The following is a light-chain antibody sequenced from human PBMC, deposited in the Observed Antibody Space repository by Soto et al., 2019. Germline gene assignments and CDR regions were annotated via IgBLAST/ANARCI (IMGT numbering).Light chain of an antibody. CDR2: NDN. V-gene: IGLV1-44*01. CDR1: SSNMGSNT. CDR3: AAWDGSLNHIL. J-gene: IGLJ2*01. Sequence: QSVLTQPPSASGTPGQGVAISCSGSSSNMGSNTVNWYQHLPGTAPKLLIYNDNQRPSGVPDRFFGSKSGTSASLAITGLQSEDEADYYCAAWDGSLNHILFGGGNKVTVL.